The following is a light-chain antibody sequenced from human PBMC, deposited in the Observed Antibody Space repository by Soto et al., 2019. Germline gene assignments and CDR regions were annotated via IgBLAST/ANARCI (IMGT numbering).Light chain of an antibody. CDR2: AAS. CDR3: QKYNSAPRT. V-gene: IGKV1-27*01. Sequence: DIQMTQSPSSLSASIGDRVTITCRASQDISNYLAWYQQRPGQIPELMIYAASTLQSGVPSRFSGSVSGTDFTLTISSLQPEDVATYYCQKYNSAPRTFGPGTKVDLK. CDR1: QDISNY. J-gene: IGKJ3*01.